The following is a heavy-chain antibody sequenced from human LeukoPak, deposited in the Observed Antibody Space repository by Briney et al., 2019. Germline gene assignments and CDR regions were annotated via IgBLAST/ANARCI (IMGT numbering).Heavy chain of an antibody. CDR1: GGSISSSSYY. V-gene: IGHV4-39*01. J-gene: IGHJ6*03. CDR3: ARQKADYFYHYLDV. Sequence: SETLSLTCTVSGGSISSSSYYWDWVRQPPGKGLEWIGNVYYGGNTFYNSSLESRVTISVDMSKNQFSLKLSSLTAADTAVYYCARQKADYFYHYLDVWGKGTSVTVSS. CDR2: VYYGGNT.